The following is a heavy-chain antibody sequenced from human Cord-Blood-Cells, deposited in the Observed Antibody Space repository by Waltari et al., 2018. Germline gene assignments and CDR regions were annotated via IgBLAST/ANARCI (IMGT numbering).Heavy chain of an antibody. CDR3: AREKSAEDRRYFDL. CDR1: GYTFTSYD. Sequence: QVQLVQSGAEVKKPGASVKVSCKASGYTFTSYDINWVRQATGQGLEWMGWMNPNSGNTGYAQKLQGRVTITRNTSISTAYLELSSLRSEDTAVYYCAREKSAEDRRYFDLWGRGTLGTVSS. V-gene: IGHV1-8*03. CDR2: MNPNSGNT. J-gene: IGHJ2*01. D-gene: IGHD2-15*01.